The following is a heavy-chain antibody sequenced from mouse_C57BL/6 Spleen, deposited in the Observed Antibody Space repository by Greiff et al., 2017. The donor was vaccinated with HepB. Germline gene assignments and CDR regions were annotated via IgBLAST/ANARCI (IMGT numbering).Heavy chain of an antibody. V-gene: IGHV1-82*01. J-gene: IGHJ2*01. D-gene: IGHD2-4*01. CDR3: ARWGYDYALDY. Sequence: VKLQESGPELVKPGASVKISCKASGYAFSSSWMNWVKQRPGKGLEWIGRIDPGDGDTNYNGKFKGKATLTADKSSSTAYMQLSSLTSEDSAVYFCARWGYDYALDYWGHGTTLTVSS. CDR1: GYAFSSSW. CDR2: IDPGDGDT.